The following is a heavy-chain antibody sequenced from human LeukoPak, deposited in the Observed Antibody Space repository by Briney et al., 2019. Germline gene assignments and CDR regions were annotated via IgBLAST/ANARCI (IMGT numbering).Heavy chain of an antibody. J-gene: IGHJ4*02. V-gene: IGHV4-34*01. Sequence: SKTLSLTCAVYGGSFSGYYWSWIRQPPGKRLEWIGEINHSGSTNYNPSLKSRVTISVDTSKNQFSLKLSSVTAADTAVYYCARRDVLLWFGESTPGYFDYWGQGTLVTVSS. D-gene: IGHD3-10*01. CDR3: ARRDVLLWFGESTPGYFDY. CDR2: INHSGST. CDR1: GGSFSGYY.